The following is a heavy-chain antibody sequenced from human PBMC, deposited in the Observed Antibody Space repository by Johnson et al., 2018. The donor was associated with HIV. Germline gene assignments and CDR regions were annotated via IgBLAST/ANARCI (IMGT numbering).Heavy chain of an antibody. CDR2: IRYAGSNK. CDR1: GFTFSSYG. Sequence: VQLVESGGGVVQPGGSLRLSCAASGFTFSSYGMHWVRQAPGKGLEWVAFIRYAGSNKYYADYVKGRFTISRDNSKNTLYLQMNSLRAEDTAVYYCAKGGSAVAVAFDIWGQGTMVTVSS. CDR3: AKGGSAVAVAFDI. J-gene: IGHJ3*02. V-gene: IGHV3-30*02. D-gene: IGHD6-19*01.